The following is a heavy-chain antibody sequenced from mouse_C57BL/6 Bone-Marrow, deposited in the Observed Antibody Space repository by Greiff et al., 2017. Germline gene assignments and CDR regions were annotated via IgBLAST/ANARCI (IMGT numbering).Heavy chain of an antibody. D-gene: IGHD1-1*01. CDR2: IHPNSGST. CDR1: GYTFTSYW. V-gene: IGHV1-64*01. CDR3: ARESYYYVFAY. Sequence: QVQLQQSGAELVKPGASVKLSCTASGYTFTSYWMPWVKQRPGQGLEWIGMIHPNSGSTNYNEKFKSKATLTVDKSSSTAYLQLSSLTSEDSAVYCCARESYYYVFAYWGQGTLVTVSA. J-gene: IGHJ3*01.